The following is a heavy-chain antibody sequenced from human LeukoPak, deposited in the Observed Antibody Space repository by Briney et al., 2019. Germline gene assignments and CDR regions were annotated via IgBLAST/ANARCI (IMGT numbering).Heavy chain of an antibody. J-gene: IGHJ5*02. D-gene: IGHD6-19*01. Sequence: PGGSLRLSCTASGFTFSSYAISWVRQAPGKGLECVAHIKGDASEKYYLDSVKGRFTISRDNAKDSLYLQMNSLRAEDTAVYYCARQAGVTWGQGTLVTVSS. CDR2: IKGDASEK. CDR1: GFTFSSYA. V-gene: IGHV3-7*01. CDR3: ARQAGVT.